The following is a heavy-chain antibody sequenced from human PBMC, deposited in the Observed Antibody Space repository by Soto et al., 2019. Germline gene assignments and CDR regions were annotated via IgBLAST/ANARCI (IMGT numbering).Heavy chain of an antibody. D-gene: IGHD2-15*01. Sequence: SGPTLVNPTQTLTLTCTFSGFSLSTSGVGVGWIRQPPGKALEWLAIIYWDDDKRYRLSLKSRLTITKDTSKNQVVLTMTNMDPLDTATYYCAHTDRTYCGSGSCYVGYWGQGTLVTVSS. CDR3: AHTDRTYCGSGSCYVGY. CDR2: IYWDDDK. V-gene: IGHV2-5*02. J-gene: IGHJ4*02. CDR1: GFSLSTSGVG.